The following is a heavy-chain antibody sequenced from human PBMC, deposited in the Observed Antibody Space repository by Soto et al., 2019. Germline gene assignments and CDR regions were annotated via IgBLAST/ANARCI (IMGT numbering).Heavy chain of an antibody. CDR2: INAGNGNT. CDR1: GYTFTTYP. CDR3: ARGELELRDY. D-gene: IGHD1-7*01. V-gene: IGHV1-3*01. J-gene: IGHJ4*02. Sequence: ASVKVSCKASGYTFTTYPIHWVRQAPGQRLEWMGWINAGNGNTKYSQKFQGRVTITRDTSASTAYMELSSLRSEDTAVYYCARGELELRDYWGQGTLVTVSS.